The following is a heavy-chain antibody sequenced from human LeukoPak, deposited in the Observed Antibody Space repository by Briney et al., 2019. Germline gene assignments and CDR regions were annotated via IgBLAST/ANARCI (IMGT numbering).Heavy chain of an antibody. J-gene: IGHJ3*02. D-gene: IGHD5-24*01. CDR2: IIPIFGTA. Sequence: GSSVKVSCKASGGTFSSYAISWVRQAPGQGLEWMGGIIPIFGTANYAQKFQGRITITADESTSTAYMELSSLRSEDTAVYYCARRRDGYPGRAFDIWGQGTMVTVSS. V-gene: IGHV1-69*01. CDR1: GGTFSSYA. CDR3: ARRRDGYPGRAFDI.